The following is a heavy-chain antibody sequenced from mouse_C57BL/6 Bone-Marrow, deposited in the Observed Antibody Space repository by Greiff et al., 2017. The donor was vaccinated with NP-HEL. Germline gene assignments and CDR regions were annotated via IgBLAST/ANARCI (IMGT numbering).Heavy chain of an antibody. CDR2: ISYDGSN. V-gene: IGHV3-6*01. Sequence: ESGPGLVKPSQSLSLTCSVTGYSITSGYYWNWIRQFPGNKLEWMGYISYDGSNNYNPSLKNRISITRDTSKNQFFLKLNSVTTEDTATYYCARVTYYYGSSYDWYFDVWGTGTTVTVSS. J-gene: IGHJ1*03. CDR3: ARVTYYYGSSYDWYFDV. D-gene: IGHD1-1*01. CDR1: GYSITSGYY.